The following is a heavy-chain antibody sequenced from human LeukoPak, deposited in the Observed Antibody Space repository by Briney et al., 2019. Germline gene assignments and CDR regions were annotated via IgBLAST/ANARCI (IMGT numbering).Heavy chain of an antibody. J-gene: IGHJ4*02. CDR1: GFTFSSYG. CDR2: IWYEGSNK. D-gene: IGHD2-2*01. V-gene: IGHV3-33*01. CDR3: ARSPEYQLLPDY. Sequence: GGSLRLSCAASGFTFSSYGMHWVRQAPGKGLEWVAIIWYEGSNKYYADSVKGRFTISRDNSKNTLYLQMNSLRAEDTALYYCARSPEYQLLPDYWGQGTLVTVSS.